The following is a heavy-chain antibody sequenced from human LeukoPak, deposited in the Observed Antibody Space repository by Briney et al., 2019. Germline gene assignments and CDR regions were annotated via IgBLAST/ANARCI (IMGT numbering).Heavy chain of an antibody. CDR1: GGSISSSSYY. V-gene: IGHV4-39*01. Sequence: SETLSLTCTVSGGSISSSSYYWGWIRQPPGKGLEWIGRIYYSGSTYYNPSLKSRVTISVDTSKNQFSLKLSSVTAADTAVYYCARVAVAGTPFYYYYMDVWGKGTTVTVSS. CDR2: IYYSGST. CDR3: ARVAVAGTPFYYYYMDV. J-gene: IGHJ6*03. D-gene: IGHD6-19*01.